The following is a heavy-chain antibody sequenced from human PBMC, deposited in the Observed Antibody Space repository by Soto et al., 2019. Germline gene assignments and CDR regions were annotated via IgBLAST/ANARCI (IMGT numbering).Heavy chain of an antibody. V-gene: IGHV4-39*01. CDR1: GDSISSSSYY. CDR2: IHGNGGT. CDR3: ASRYGPSEFDH. Sequence: QLQLEESGPGLVKSSETLSLTCSVSGDSISSSSYYWGWIRQSPGEGLEWIGNIHGNGGTQYNPSLSRRVIISVDTSANQFSLRLTSVTAADTAVYYCASRYGPSEFDHWGQGSLGTVAS. J-gene: IGHJ4*02. D-gene: IGHD3-9*01.